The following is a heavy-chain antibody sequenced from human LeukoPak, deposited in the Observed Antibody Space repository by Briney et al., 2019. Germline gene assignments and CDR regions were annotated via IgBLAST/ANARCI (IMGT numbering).Heavy chain of an antibody. Sequence: ASVKVSCKASEYNFASYGISWVRQAPGQGLEWMGWISAYNGNTDFAQKFQGRVTMTTDTSTSTGYMELRSLRSDDTAVYYCARDRRPLTNDAFDIWGQGTMVTVSS. CDR1: EYNFASYG. J-gene: IGHJ3*02. CDR2: ISAYNGNT. V-gene: IGHV1-18*01. D-gene: IGHD1-1*01. CDR3: ARDRRPLTNDAFDI.